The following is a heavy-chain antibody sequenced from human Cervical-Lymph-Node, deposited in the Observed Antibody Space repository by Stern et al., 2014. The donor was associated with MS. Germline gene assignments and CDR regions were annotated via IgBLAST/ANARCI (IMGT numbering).Heavy chain of an antibody. D-gene: IGHD3-22*01. Sequence: QVQLQESGPGLVKPSGTLSLTCAVSGGSISSSNWWSWVRQPPGKGLEWIGELYHSGNTTYNPSLESRVTISVDKSKNQFSLKLSSVTAADTAVYYCATVSGYYYPYYCDYWGQGTLVTVSS. CDR3: ATVSGYYYPYYCDY. CDR1: GGSISSSNW. V-gene: IGHV4-4*02. J-gene: IGHJ4*02. CDR2: LYHSGNT.